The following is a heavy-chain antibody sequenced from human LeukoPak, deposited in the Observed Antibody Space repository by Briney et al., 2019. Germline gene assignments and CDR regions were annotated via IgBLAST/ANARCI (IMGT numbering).Heavy chain of an antibody. V-gene: IGHV4-59*01. CDR3: ARGRVSSSTWYSTYYYFFYMDF. Sequence: SETLSLTCAVSGGSISMYYWTWIRQPPGKGLEWIGYVDHTGSAKFNPSLNGRVSISRDTSNNFFSLRLRSVTAADTAVYFCARGRVSSSTWYSTYYYFFYMDFWGKGTTVTVSS. J-gene: IGHJ6*03. D-gene: IGHD4-11*01. CDR1: GGSISMYY. CDR2: VDHTGSA.